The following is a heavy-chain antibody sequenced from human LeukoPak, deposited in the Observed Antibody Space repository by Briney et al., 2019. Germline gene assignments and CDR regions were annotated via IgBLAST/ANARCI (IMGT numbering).Heavy chain of an antibody. CDR3: ATFYGDYRFDI. D-gene: IGHD4-17*01. Sequence: GGSLRLSCAASGFTFSSYWMSWVRQAPGKGLEWVANIKQDGSEKYYVDSVKGRFTLSRDNAKNSLYLQMNSLRAEDTAVYYCATFYGDYRFDIWGQGTMVTVSS. CDR1: GFTFSSYW. V-gene: IGHV3-7*01. J-gene: IGHJ3*02. CDR2: IKQDGSEK.